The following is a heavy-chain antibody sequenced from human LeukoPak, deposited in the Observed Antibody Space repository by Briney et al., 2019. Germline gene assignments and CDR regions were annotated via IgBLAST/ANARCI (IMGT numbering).Heavy chain of an antibody. Sequence: SETLSLTCAVFGGSFSGYYWSWIRQRPGKGLEWIGEINHSGSTNYNPSLKSRVTISVDTSKNQFSLRVSSVTAADTAVYYCARAYGDYRYYYYYMDVWGKGTTATVSS. J-gene: IGHJ6*03. V-gene: IGHV4-34*01. CDR3: ARAYGDYRYYYYYMDV. D-gene: IGHD4-17*01. CDR2: INHSGST. CDR1: GGSFSGYY.